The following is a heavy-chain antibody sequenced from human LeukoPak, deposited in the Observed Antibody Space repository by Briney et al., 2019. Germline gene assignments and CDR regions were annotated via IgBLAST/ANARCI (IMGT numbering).Heavy chain of an antibody. CDR1: GGSISSSGYY. Sequence: PSETLSLTCTVSGGSISSSGYYWGWIRQSPGKGLEWIGSIYYSGTTYYNPSLKSRVTISVDTSKNQFSLKLSSVTAADTAVYYCARDPLYALGAFDIWGQGTMVTVSS. CDR3: ARDPLYALGAFDI. J-gene: IGHJ3*02. CDR2: IYYSGTT. V-gene: IGHV4-39*07. D-gene: IGHD2-2*01.